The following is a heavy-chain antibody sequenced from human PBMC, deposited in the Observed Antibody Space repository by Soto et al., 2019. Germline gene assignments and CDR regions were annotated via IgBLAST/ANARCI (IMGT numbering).Heavy chain of an antibody. CDR2: VLPFLDIT. J-gene: IGHJ4*02. V-gene: IGHV1-69*02. D-gene: IGHD6-13*01. CDR3: ARDRDNSNWPNFDS. CDR1: GGTFSIYT. Sequence: QVQLVQSGSEVKKPGSSVRVSCKTSGGTFSIYTISWVRQAPGQGLEWMGRVLPFLDITSYSQRFQGRVTITADRSTTNAYMELSSLRSEDTAVYYCARDRDNSNWPNFDSWGQGTLVTVSS.